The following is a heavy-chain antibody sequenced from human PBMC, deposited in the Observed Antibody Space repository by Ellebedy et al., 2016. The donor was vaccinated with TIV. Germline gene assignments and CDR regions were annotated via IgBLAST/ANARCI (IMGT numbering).Heavy chain of an antibody. CDR3: ARGLGDGYNLNLYY. V-gene: IGHV1-3*01. J-gene: IGHJ4*02. Sequence: AASVKVSCKASGYTFTSYAMHWVRQAPGQRLEWMGWINAGNGNTKYSQKFQGRVTITRDTSANTAYMELSSLRSEDTAVYYCARGLGDGYNLNLYYWGQGALVSVSS. CDR1: GYTFTSYA. D-gene: IGHD5-24*01. CDR2: INAGNGNT.